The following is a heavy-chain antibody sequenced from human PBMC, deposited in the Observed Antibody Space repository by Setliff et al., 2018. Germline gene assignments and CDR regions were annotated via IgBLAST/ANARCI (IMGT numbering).Heavy chain of an antibody. CDR1: GFTFSNYD. CDR2: IKSSGSSV. CDR3: VRTLFLQYYGGRSGGYFDY. V-gene: IGHV3-48*03. Sequence: GGSLRLSCAASGFTFSNYDMNWVRQAPGKGLEWVSYIKSSGSSVYYADSVKGRFTISRDNAKNALYLQMDSLRAEDTAVYYCVRTLFLQYYGGRSGGYFDYWGQGSLVTVSS. J-gene: IGHJ4*02. D-gene: IGHD4-17*01.